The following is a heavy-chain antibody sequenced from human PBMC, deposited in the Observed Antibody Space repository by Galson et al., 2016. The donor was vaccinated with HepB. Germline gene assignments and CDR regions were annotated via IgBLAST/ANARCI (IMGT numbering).Heavy chain of an antibody. CDR1: GGSVSSASYY. J-gene: IGHJ4*02. CDR2: IYYSGST. V-gene: IGHV4-39*01. CDR3: KVGVYYFDY. Sequence: SETLSLTCIVSGGSVSSASYYWSWIRQPPGKGLEWIGSIYYSGSTYYNPSLKSRVTISVDTSKNQFSLKLSSVTAADTAVYYCKVGVYYFDYWGQGTLVTVSS. D-gene: IGHD2-15*01.